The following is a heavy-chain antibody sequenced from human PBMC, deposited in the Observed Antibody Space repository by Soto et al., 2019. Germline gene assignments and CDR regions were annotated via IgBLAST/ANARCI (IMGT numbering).Heavy chain of an antibody. J-gene: IGHJ4*02. D-gene: IGHD2-2*01. CDR3: ATRRRCISSTCYGLEY. CDR1: GFTFSSYS. V-gene: IGHV3-30-3*01. Sequence: QVQLVESGGGVVQPGKSLRLSCVASGFTFSSYSMHWVRQAPGKGLEWVAVVSHDVNTKHYADSVMGRFTVSRDNSNNXLYLKMNSLRDEDTAVYYWATRRRCISSTCYGLEYWGQGTLVTVST. CDR2: VSHDVNTK.